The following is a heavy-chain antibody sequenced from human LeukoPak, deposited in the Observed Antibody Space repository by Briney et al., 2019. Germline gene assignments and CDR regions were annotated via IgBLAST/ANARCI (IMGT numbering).Heavy chain of an antibody. CDR2: MYPPDSDT. Sequence: GESLKISCKGSGYSSNNYWIGWVRQMPGKGLEWMGIMYPPDSDTRYSPSFQGQVSISADKSISTAYLQWSSLKASDTAIYYCARLRANDAFDIWGQGTMVTVSS. CDR1: GYSSNNYW. J-gene: IGHJ3*02. CDR3: ARLRANDAFDI. V-gene: IGHV5-51*01.